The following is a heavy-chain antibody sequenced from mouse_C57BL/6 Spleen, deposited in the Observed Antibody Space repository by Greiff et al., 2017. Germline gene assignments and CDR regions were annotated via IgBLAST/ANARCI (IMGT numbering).Heavy chain of an antibody. J-gene: IGHJ3*01. D-gene: IGHD3-2*02. CDR2: IYPGDGDT. V-gene: IGHV1-82*01. CDR1: GYAFSSSW. CDR3: ARDSSGAWFAY. Sequence: VQLQQSGPELVKPGASVKISCKASGYAFSSSWMNWVKPRPGKGLEWIGRIYPGDGDTNYNGKFKGKATLTADKSSSTAYMQLSSLTSEDSAVYFCARDSSGAWFAYWGQGTLVTVSA.